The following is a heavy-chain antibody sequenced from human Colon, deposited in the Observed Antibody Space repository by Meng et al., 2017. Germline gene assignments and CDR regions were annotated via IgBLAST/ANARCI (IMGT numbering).Heavy chain of an antibody. J-gene: IGHJ4*02. Sequence: HQQRGTGVLRPVGTRSLTCDASGGSFRDYYWRWNRQSPGKGLEWSGEISHRGTTNYTPSLKSRVTISLDTSRNQFSLNLTSVTAADTAVYYCAAQRRSTSYPYYWGQGTLVTVSS. CDR1: GGSFRDYY. D-gene: IGHD3-16*01. V-gene: IGHV4-34*01. CDR2: ISHRGTT. CDR3: AAQRRSTSYPYY.